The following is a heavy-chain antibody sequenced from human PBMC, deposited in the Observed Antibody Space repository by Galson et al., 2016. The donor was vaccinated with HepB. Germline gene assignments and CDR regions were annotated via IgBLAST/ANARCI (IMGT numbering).Heavy chain of an antibody. J-gene: IGHJ4*02. V-gene: IGHV1-69*13. D-gene: IGHD3-22*01. CDR2: IIPTFGPA. CDR1: GGTFRSYG. CDR3: ARRLLSASPYDTSGTEY. Sequence: SVKVSCKASGGTFRSYGISWVRQAPGHGLEWMGGIIPTFGPANYAQKFQGRVTITADESTTTAYMELSSLGSEDTAVYYYARRLLSASPYDTSGTEYWGQGTLVTVSS.